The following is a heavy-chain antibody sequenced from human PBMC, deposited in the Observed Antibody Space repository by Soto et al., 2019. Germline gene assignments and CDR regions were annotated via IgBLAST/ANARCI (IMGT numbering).Heavy chain of an antibody. D-gene: IGHD3-16*01. J-gene: IGHJ4*02. Sequence: GGSLRLSCVASGYTFNSHEMNWVRQAPGKGLEWISSISGSGTTNYAESVKGRFTISRDNAHKSLFLEMKDLRVEDTAVYYCARGGIHWGQGTLVTVSA. V-gene: IGHV3-48*03. CDR2: ISGSGTT. CDR3: ARGGIH. CDR1: GYTFNSHE.